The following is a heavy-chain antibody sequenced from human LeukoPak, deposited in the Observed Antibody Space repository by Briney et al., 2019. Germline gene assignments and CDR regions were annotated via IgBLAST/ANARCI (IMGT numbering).Heavy chain of an antibody. D-gene: IGHD5-18*01. J-gene: IGHJ4*02. CDR2: MNPNSGNT. CDR3: ARISKLWLRGGFGY. Sequence: ASVKVSCKASGYTFTSYDINWVRQATGQGLEWMGWMNPNSGNTGYAQKFQGRVTMTRNTSISTAYMELSSLRSEDTAVYYCARISKLWLRGGFGYWGQGTLVTVSS. CDR1: GYTFTSYD. V-gene: IGHV1-8*01.